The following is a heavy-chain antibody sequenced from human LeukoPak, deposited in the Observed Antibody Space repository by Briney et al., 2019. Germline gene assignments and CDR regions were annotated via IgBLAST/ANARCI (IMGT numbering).Heavy chain of an antibody. D-gene: IGHD2-21*02. J-gene: IGHJ5*02. CDR3: ARCHGGDCFNWFDP. CDR1: GGTFSSYA. CDR2: IIPIFGTA. Sequence: SVKVSCKASGGTFSSYAISWVRQAPGQGLGWMGGIIPIFGTANYAQKFQGRVTITADESTSTAYVELSSLRSEDTAVYYCARCHGGDCFNWFDPWGQGTLVTVSS. V-gene: IGHV1-69*13.